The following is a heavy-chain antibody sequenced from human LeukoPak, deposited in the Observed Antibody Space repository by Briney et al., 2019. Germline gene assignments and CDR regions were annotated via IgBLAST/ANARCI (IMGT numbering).Heavy chain of an antibody. D-gene: IGHD3-10*01. V-gene: IGHV1-8*02. CDR3: ARESGLYGSGSRY. CDR1: GYTFSSYY. CDR2: MNPNSGNT. Sequence: ASVKVSCMASGYTFSSYYMHWVRQATGQGLEWMGWMNPNSGNTVYAQKFRGRVTMTRNPSISTAFMELSSLRSEDTAVYYCARESGLYGSGSRYWGQGTLVTVSS. J-gene: IGHJ4*02.